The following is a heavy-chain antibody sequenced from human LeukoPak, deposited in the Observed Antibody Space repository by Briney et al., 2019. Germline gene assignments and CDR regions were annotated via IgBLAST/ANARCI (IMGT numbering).Heavy chain of an antibody. CDR1: GFTFSSYE. CDR3: ARDIKVGATKYYFDY. D-gene: IGHD1-26*01. V-gene: IGHV3-48*03. CDR2: ISSSGSNI. Sequence: PRGSLRLSCAASGFTFSSYEVNWVRQAPGKGLEWVSYISSSGSNIYYADSVKGRFTISRDNAKNSLYLQMNSLRAEDTAVYYCARDIKVGATKYYFDYWGQGTLVTVSS. J-gene: IGHJ4*02.